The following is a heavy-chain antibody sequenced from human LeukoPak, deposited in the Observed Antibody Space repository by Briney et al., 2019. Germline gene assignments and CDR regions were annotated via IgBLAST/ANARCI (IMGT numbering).Heavy chain of an antibody. D-gene: IGHD1-26*01. J-gene: IGHJ3*02. V-gene: IGHV1-18*01. CDR2: ISAYNGNT. Sequence: TSVKVSCKASGYTFTSYGISWVRQAPGQGLEWMGWISAYNGNTNYAQKLQGRVTMTTDTSTSTAYMELRSLRSDDTAVYYCARDRPQGELPPFDAFDIWGQGTTVTVSS. CDR3: ARDRPQGELPPFDAFDI. CDR1: GYTFTSYG.